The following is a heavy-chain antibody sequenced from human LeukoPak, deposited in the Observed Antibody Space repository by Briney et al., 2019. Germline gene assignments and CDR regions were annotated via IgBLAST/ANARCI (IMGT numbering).Heavy chain of an antibody. CDR1: GGSITTYY. V-gene: IGHV4-59*08. Sequence: SETLSLTCTVSGGSITTYYWSWIRQPPGKGLEYIGFIFYSGSTNYNPSLKSRVTISVDTSKNQFSLKLSSVAAADTAVYYCARRHVGATNFDYWGQGTLVTVSS. CDR3: ARRHVGATNFDY. J-gene: IGHJ4*02. CDR2: IFYSGST. D-gene: IGHD1-26*01.